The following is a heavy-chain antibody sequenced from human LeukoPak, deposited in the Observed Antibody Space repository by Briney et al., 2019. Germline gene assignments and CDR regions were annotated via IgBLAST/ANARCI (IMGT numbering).Heavy chain of an antibody. V-gene: IGHV1-2*02. Sequence: ASVTVSCKASAYIFTDYCMHWVRQAPGQGREWMGWINPNSGGTNYAQKFQGRVTITRNTSISTAYMELSSLRSEDTAVYYCARVPSDDAFDIWGQGTMVTVSS. CDR1: AYIFTDYC. CDR3: ARVPSDDAFDI. J-gene: IGHJ3*02. CDR2: INPNSGGT. D-gene: IGHD2-2*01.